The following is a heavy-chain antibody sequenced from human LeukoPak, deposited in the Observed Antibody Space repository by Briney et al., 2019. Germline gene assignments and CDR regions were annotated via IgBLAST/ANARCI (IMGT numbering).Heavy chain of an antibody. V-gene: IGHV4-59*01. Sequence: PSETLSLTCTVSGGAISSYYCSWIRHPPGPGLEWIGYIYNSVSANYNPSLKSRVTISVDTSKNQFSLKLSSVTAGDMGVYDCGRDTIAATLTDYYYYGMDVWGQGTTVTVSS. J-gene: IGHJ6*02. CDR1: GGAISSYY. CDR2: IYNSVSA. CDR3: GRDTIAATLTDYYYYGMDV. D-gene: IGHD6-13*01.